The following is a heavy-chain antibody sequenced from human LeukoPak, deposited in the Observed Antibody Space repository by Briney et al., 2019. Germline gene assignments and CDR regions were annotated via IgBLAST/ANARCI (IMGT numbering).Heavy chain of an antibody. CDR1: GGSISSYY. CDR3: ARDMAYHDMLTGYEVSRFLAY. D-gene: IGHD3-9*01. CDR2: IYYSGST. V-gene: IGHV4-59*01. Sequence: SETLSLTCTVSGGSISSYYWSWIRQPPGKGLEWIGYIYYSGSTNYNPSLKSRVTISVDTSKNQFSLKLSSVTAADTAVYYCARDMAYHDMLTGYEVSRFLAYWGQGTLVTVSS. J-gene: IGHJ4*02.